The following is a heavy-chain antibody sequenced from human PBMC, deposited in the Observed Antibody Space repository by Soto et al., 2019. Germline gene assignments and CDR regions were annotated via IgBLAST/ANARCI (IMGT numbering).Heavy chain of an antibody. D-gene: IGHD4-17*01. V-gene: IGHV3-23*01. CDR2: ISGSGGST. Sequence: GGSLRLSCAASGFTFSSYAMSWVRQAPRKGLEWVSAISGSGGSTYYADSVKGRLTISRDNSKNTLYLQMNSLRAEDTAVYYCAKDLDYSDIFDYWGQGTLVTVSS. CDR1: GFTFSSYA. J-gene: IGHJ4*02. CDR3: AKDLDYSDIFDY.